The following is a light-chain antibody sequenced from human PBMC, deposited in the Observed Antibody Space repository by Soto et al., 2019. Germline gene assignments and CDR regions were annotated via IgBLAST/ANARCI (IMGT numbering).Light chain of an antibody. CDR2: GAS. CDR1: QSVSSH. Sequence: EIVLTQSPGTLSLSPGERATLSCRASQSVSSHLAWYQQRPGQAPRLLIYGASSRATGIPDRFSGSGSGTEFTLTISSLEPEDFAVYYCQQYVSSPRTFGQGTKVDIK. J-gene: IGKJ1*01. V-gene: IGKV3-20*01. CDR3: QQYVSSPRT.